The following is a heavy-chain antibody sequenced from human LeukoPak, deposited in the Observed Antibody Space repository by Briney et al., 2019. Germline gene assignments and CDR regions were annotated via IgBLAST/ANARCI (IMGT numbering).Heavy chain of an antibody. Sequence: GGSLRLSRAASEFTFSNYAMYWVRQAPGKGLEWVAVISYDGSNKYYADSVKGRFTISRDNSKNTLYLQMNSLRAEDTAVYYCAKAPGGIVGYWGQGTLVTVSS. CDR1: EFTFSNYA. CDR2: ISYDGSNK. CDR3: AKAPGGIVGY. V-gene: IGHV3-30*04. D-gene: IGHD3-16*01. J-gene: IGHJ4*02.